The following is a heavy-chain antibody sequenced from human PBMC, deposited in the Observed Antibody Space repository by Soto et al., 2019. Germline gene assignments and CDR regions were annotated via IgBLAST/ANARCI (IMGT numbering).Heavy chain of an antibody. J-gene: IGHJ5*02. Sequence: QVQLVQSGAEVKKPGGSVKVSCKASGYTFTSYDINWVRQATGQGLEWMGWMNPNSGNTGYAEKFQGRVTMTRNTSISTAYMELSSLRSEDTAVYYCARARIGNWYNWFDPWGQGTLVTVSS. CDR2: MNPNSGNT. CDR1: GYTFTSYD. D-gene: IGHD1-1*01. V-gene: IGHV1-8*01. CDR3: ARARIGNWYNWFDP.